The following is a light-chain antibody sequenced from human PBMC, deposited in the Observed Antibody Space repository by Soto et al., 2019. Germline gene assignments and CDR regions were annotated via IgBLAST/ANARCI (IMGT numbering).Light chain of an antibody. V-gene: IGKV3-20*01. CDR3: HQYGSSLDT. Sequence: EIVLTQSPGTLSLSPGERATLSCRASQSVSSSYLAWYQQKPGQAPRLLIFGASSRATGIPDRFSGSGSGTDFTLTISRLEPEDFAVYYCHQYGSSLDTFGGGTKVEIK. CDR1: QSVSSSY. J-gene: IGKJ4*01. CDR2: GAS.